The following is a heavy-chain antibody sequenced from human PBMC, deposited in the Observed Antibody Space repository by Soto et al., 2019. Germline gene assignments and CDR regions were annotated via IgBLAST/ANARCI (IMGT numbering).Heavy chain of an antibody. V-gene: IGHV1-2*02. D-gene: IGHD3-10*01. CDR2: INPKFGDT. CDR3: ARNMDYYYGPGSGDGHGV. CDR1: GYTFTAYY. J-gene: IGHJ6*02. Sequence: QVQLVQSGAEVKEPGDSVRVSCEASGYTFTAYYIHWVRQAPGQGLEWMGWINPKFGDTTYAQDFQGRLTLTRDMSISTVDMDLSRLTSDDTAIYYCARNMDYYYGPGSGDGHGVWGQGTPVNVFS.